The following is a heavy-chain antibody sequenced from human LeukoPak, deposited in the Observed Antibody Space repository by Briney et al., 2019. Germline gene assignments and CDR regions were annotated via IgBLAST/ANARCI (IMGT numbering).Heavy chain of an antibody. CDR3: AKDVGQWENWIWFAP. Sequence: GGSLRLSCAASGFTFNSYGMHWVRQAPGKGLDWVAAVSHDGSKTYYGGSVKGRFTISRDNSRNTLYLQMNSLRPEDTAMLYCAKDVGQWENWIWFAPWRQGSLVSVSS. J-gene: IGHJ5*02. CDR2: VSHDGSKT. D-gene: IGHD1-26*01. CDR1: GFTFNSYG. V-gene: IGHV3-30*18.